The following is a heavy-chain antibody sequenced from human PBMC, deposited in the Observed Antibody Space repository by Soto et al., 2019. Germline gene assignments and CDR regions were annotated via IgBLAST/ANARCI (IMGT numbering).Heavy chain of an antibody. CDR1: GFRFKSFV. J-gene: IGHJ4*02. D-gene: IGHD3-16*01. CDR3: ARWGTTGGFDL. CDR2: TSYDGNNK. V-gene: IGHV3-30*19. Sequence: QVQLVASGGGVVQPGTSLRLSCAASGFRFKSFVMHWVRQAPGKGLEWVAFTSYDGNNKDYGDSVKGRFTVSRDNSQNTLHLQMDFLRPDDTALYYCARWGTTGGFDLWGQGTVVSVSS.